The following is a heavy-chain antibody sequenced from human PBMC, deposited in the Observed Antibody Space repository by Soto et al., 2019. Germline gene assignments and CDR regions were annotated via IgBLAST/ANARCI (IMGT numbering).Heavy chain of an antibody. CDR3: TTDSYSTMRVARYDY. V-gene: IGHV3-15*07. J-gene: IGHJ4*01. CDR2: IKSKTDGGTT. Sequence: EVQLVESGGGLVKPGGSLRLSCAASGFTFSNAWINWVRQAPGKGLEWVGRIKSKTDGGTTDFAAPVKGRFANSRDDSKNMSYLQMNSLKTQDTGIYYYTTDSYSTMRVARYDYWCHGTLVTVSS. CDR1: GFTFSNAW. D-gene: IGHD3-22*01.